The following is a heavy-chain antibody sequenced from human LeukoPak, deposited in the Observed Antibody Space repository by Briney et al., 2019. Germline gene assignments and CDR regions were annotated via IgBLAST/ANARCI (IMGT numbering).Heavy chain of an antibody. CDR3: AKKGSGWPLNYFDY. V-gene: IGHV3-23*01. J-gene: IGHJ4*02. CDR1: GFTFSSYA. CDR2: ISGSGGST. D-gene: IGHD6-19*01. Sequence: PGGSLRLSCAASGFTFSSYAMSWVRQAPGKGLEWVSAISGSGGSTYYADSVKGRFTISRDNSKNTLYLRMNSLRAEDTAVYYCAKKGSGWPLNYFDYWGQGTLVTVSS.